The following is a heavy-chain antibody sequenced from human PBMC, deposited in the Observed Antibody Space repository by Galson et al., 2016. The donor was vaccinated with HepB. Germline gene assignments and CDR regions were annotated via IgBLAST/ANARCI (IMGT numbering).Heavy chain of an antibody. Sequence: SLRLSCAPSGFTFSYFGMHWVRQAPGKGLEWVAVIWPDASNEKYADAVKGRFTISRDNSKNTVYLQMNNLRVEDTAVYYCAKEGHYGGHFYMDVWGEGTTVTVAS. D-gene: IGHD4-17*01. CDR1: GFTFSYFG. J-gene: IGHJ6*03. CDR3: AKEGHYGGHFYMDV. CDR2: IWPDASNE. V-gene: IGHV3-33*06.